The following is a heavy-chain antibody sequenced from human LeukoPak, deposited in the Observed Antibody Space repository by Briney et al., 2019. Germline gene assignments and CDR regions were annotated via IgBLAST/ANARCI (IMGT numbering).Heavy chain of an antibody. CDR1: GFTFSNYW. CDR2: VEKDGSGK. D-gene: IGHD6-13*01. Sequence: GGSLRLSCAASGFTFSNYWMAWVRQAPGKGLEWVANVEKDGSGKNYVDSVKGRFTISRDNAKNSLYLQMTSLRVEDTAVYFCAREVATGTGAYNYWGQGTLVTVSS. V-gene: IGHV3-7*01. J-gene: IGHJ4*02. CDR3: AREVATGTGAYNY.